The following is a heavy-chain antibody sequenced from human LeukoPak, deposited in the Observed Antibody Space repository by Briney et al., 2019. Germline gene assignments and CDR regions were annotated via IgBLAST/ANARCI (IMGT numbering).Heavy chain of an antibody. CDR3: ASLTKQQLDVFDY. J-gene: IGHJ4*02. D-gene: IGHD6-13*01. Sequence: GGSLRLSCAASGFTFSSYAMSWVRQAPGKGLEWVSAISGSGGSTYYADSVKGRFTISRDNSKNTLYLQMNSLRAEDTAVYYCASLTKQQLDVFDYWGQGTLVTVSS. V-gene: IGHV3-23*01. CDR1: GFTFSSYA. CDR2: ISGSGGST.